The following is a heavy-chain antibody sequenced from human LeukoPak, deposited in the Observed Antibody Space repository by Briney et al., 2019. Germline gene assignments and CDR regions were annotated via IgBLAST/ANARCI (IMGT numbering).Heavy chain of an antibody. J-gene: IGHJ4*02. Sequence: GGSLRLSCAASGFTFSSYGMHWVRQAPGKGLEWVALISYAGSNKYYADSVKGRFTISRDNSKNTLYLQMSSLRVEDTAVYYCARDLDRYCSSSSCHSADYWGQGTLVTVSS. CDR3: ARDLDRYCSSSSCHSADY. CDR1: GFTFSSYG. D-gene: IGHD2-2*01. V-gene: IGHV3-30*03. CDR2: ISYAGSNK.